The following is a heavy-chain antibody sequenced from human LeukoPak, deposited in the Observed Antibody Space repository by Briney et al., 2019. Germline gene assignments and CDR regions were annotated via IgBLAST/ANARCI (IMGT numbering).Heavy chain of an antibody. V-gene: IGHV1-69*13. J-gene: IGHJ5*02. CDR1: GGTFSSYA. D-gene: IGHD3-22*01. CDR2: IIPIFGTA. CDR3: ARRVVTHNLVYNWFDP. Sequence: GASVRVSCTAPGGTFSSYAISWVRQAPGQGLEWMGGIIPIFGTANYAQKFQGRVTITADESTSTAYMELSSLRSEDTAVYYCARRVVTHNLVYNWFDPWGQETLVTVSS.